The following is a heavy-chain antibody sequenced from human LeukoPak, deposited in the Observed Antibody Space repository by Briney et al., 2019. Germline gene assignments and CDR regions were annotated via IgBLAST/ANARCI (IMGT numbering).Heavy chain of an antibody. D-gene: IGHD4-23*01. CDR2: IHPDDSDT. J-gene: IGHJ4*02. CDR3: ARHDGVTVAPD. CDR1: GYSFTTFC. V-gene: IGHV5-51*01. Sequence: GESLKISCKGSGYSFTTFCIAWVRQMPGKGLEWMGIIHPDDSDTRYSPSFQGQVTLSADKSISTAYLQWSSLKASDTAMYYCARHDGVTVAPDWGQGTLVTVSS.